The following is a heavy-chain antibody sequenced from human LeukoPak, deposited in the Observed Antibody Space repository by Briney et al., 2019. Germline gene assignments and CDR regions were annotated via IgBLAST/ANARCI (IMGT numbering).Heavy chain of an antibody. D-gene: IGHD5-18*01. V-gene: IGHV3-7*01. Sequence: GGSLRLSCTAPGFTFSSYWMSWVRQAPGKGLEWVANIKQDGSEKYYVDSVKGRFTISRDNAKNSLYVQMNSLRAEDTAVYYCAKAFVDTAMVTSYYYYYYMDVWGKGTTVTISS. J-gene: IGHJ6*03. CDR1: GFTFSSYW. CDR3: AKAFVDTAMVTSYYYYYYMDV. CDR2: IKQDGSEK.